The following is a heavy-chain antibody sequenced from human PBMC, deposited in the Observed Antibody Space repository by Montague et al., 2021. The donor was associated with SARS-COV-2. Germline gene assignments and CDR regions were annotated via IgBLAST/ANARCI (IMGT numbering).Heavy chain of an antibody. CDR1: GGSISSYY. D-gene: IGHD4-23*01. Sequence: SETLSLTCTVSGGSISSYYWSWIRQPPGKGLEWIGYIYYSGSTXXXPSXXXRVTISVGTSKNQFSLKLSSVTAADTAVYYCARWGLYGGNPGDGAFDIWGQGTMVTVSS. J-gene: IGHJ3*02. CDR2: IYYSGST. V-gene: IGHV4-59*01. CDR3: ARWGLYGGNPGDGAFDI.